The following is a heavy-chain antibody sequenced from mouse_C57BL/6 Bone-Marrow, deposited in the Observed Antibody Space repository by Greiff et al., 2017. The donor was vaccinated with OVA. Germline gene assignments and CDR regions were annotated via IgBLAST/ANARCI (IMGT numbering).Heavy chain of an antibody. CDR1: GFTFTDYY. CDR3: ARHKEGTWFAY. V-gene: IGHV7-3*01. CDR2: IRNKANGYTT. Sequence: EVKLMESGGGLVQPGGSLSLSCAASGFTFTDYYMSWVRQPPGKALEWLGFIRNKANGYTTEYSASVKGRFTISRDNSQSILYLQMNALRAEDSATYYCARHKEGTWFAYWGQGTLVTVSA. J-gene: IGHJ3*01.